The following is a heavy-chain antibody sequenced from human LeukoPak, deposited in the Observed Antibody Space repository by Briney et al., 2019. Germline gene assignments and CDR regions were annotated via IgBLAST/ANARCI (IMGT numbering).Heavy chain of an antibody. D-gene: IGHD2-15*01. CDR3: ARGRKSYCSGASCGSGADY. CDR1: GYTFSSYG. CDR2: ISAYNGNI. V-gene: IGHV1-18*01. J-gene: IGHJ4*02. Sequence: ASVKVSCKASGYTFSSYGISWVRQAPGQGLEWMGWISAYNGNINYAKKFHGRVIMTTDTSTSTAYMESRSLRSDDTAVYYCARGRKSYCSGASCGSGADYWGQGTLVTVSS.